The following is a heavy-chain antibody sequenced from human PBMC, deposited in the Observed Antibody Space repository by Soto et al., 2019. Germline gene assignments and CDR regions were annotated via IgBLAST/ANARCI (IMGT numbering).Heavy chain of an antibody. D-gene: IGHD3-10*01. V-gene: IGHV4-31*03. CDR1: GGSISSGVYY. CDR2: IYYSGST. J-gene: IGHJ4*02. CDR3: ARDRKVRGAAARYFDY. Sequence: SETLSLTCPVSGGSISSGVYYWSWIRQHPGKGLEWIGYIYYSGSTYYNPSLKSRVTISVDTSKNQFSLKLSSVTAADTAVYYCARDRKVRGAAARYFDYWGQGTLVTVSS.